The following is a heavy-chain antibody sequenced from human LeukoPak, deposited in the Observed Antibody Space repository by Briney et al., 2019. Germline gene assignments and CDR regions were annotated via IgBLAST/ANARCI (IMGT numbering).Heavy chain of an antibody. CDR2: IYHSGST. CDR3: ALYDSSGYSEYFQH. D-gene: IGHD3-22*01. J-gene: IGHJ1*01. V-gene: IGHV4-4*07. CDR1: GGSISSYY. Sequence: SETLSLTCTVSGGSISSYYWSWIRQPAGKGLERIGRIYHSGSTNYNPSLKSRVTMSVDTSKNQFALKLSSVTAADTAVYYCALYDSSGYSEYFQHWGQGTLVTVSS.